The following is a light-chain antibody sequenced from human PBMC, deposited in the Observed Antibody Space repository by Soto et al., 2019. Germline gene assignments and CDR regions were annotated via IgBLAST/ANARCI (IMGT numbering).Light chain of an antibody. Sequence: DIQLTQSPYTLSASVGDRVSITCRASKSISTWLAWYQQKPGKAPKLLIFDASSLESRVSSRFSGRGSGTQFTLTISSLQPDDFATYYCQQYSTYPWTFGQGAKVEFK. CDR3: QQYSTYPWT. CDR2: DAS. CDR1: KSISTW. V-gene: IGKV1-5*01. J-gene: IGKJ1*01.